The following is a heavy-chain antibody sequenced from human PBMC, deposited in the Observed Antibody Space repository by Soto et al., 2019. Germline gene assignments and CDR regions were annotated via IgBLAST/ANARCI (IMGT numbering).Heavy chain of an antibody. CDR1: GYTFTSYV. V-gene: IGHV1-18*04. D-gene: IGHD3-10*01. CDR3: AGDRGEGGDTDY. Sequence: ASVMLSCKASGYTFTSYVSSWVRQAPGQGLEWMGWISAYNGNTNYAQKLQGRVTMTTDTSTSTAYMELRSLRSDDTAVYYCAGDRGEGGDTDYRGQGTLVTVSS. J-gene: IGHJ4*02. CDR2: ISAYNGNT.